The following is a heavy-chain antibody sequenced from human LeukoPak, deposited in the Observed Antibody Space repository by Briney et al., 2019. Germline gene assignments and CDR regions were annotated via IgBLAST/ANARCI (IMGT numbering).Heavy chain of an antibody. CDR2: TSGSGANT. CDR3: AKGRQWLRSFYFDY. V-gene: IGHV3-23*01. D-gene: IGHD6-19*01. CDR1: GFLFSNYA. Sequence: PWGSLRLSCAASGFLFSNYAMTWVRQAPGKGLEWVSTTSGSGANTYYADSVNGRFTISRDNSKNTLYLQMSSLRAEDTAVYYCAKGRQWLRSFYFDYWGPGALVAVSS. J-gene: IGHJ4*02.